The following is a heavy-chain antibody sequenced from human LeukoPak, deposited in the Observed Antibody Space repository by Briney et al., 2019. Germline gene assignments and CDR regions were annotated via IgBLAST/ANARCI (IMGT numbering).Heavy chain of an antibody. V-gene: IGHV4-61*01. J-gene: IGHJ4*02. CDR3: ARGVTGTTGD. D-gene: IGHD1-20*01. CDR2: IYYSGST. CDR1: GGSLSSGSYY. Sequence: SETLSLTCTVSGGSLSSGSYYWSWLRPPPGMGLEWLGYIYYSGSTNYNPSLKSRVTISVDTSKNQFSLKLSSVTAADTAVYYCARGVTGTTGDWGQGTLVTVSS.